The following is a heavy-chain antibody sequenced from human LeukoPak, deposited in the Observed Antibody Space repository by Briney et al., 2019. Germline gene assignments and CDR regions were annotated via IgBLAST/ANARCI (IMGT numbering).Heavy chain of an antibody. D-gene: IGHD1-26*01. CDR2: VDPEDGET. V-gene: IGHV1-69-2*01. Sequence: ATVKISCKVSGYTFTDYYMHWVQQAPGKGLEWMGLVDPEDGETIYAEKFQGRVTITADTSTDTAHMELSSLRSEDTAVYYCAARAVGATRYPDYWGQGTLVTVSS. J-gene: IGHJ4*02. CDR1: GYTFTDYY. CDR3: AARAVGATRYPDY.